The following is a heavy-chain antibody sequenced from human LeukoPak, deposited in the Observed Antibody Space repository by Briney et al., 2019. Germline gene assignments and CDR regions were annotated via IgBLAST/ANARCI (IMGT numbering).Heavy chain of an antibody. V-gene: IGHV1-69*13. CDR3: ARDRRGYDLWYYFDY. CDR1: GYTFTSYG. J-gene: IGHJ4*02. D-gene: IGHD5-12*01. CDR2: IIPIFGTA. Sequence: EASVKVSCKTSGYTFTSYGISWVRQAPGQGLEWMGGIIPIFGTANYAQKFQGRVTITADESTSTAYMELSSLRSEDTAVYYCARDRRGYDLWYYFDYWGQGTLVTVSS.